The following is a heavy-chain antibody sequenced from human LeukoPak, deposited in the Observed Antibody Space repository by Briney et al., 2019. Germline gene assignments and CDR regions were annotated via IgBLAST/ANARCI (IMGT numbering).Heavy chain of an antibody. CDR2: ISAYNGNT. CDR1: GYTFTSYG. D-gene: IGHD3-3*01. CDR3: ARRVEATYYDFWSGYFYWFDP. V-gene: IGHV1-18*01. J-gene: IGHJ5*02. Sequence: ASVKVSCKASGYTFTSYGISWVRQAPGQGLEWMGWISAYNGNTNYAQKLQGRVTMTTDTSTSTAYMELRSLRSDDTAVYYCARRVEATYYDFWSGYFYWFDPWGQGTLVTVSS.